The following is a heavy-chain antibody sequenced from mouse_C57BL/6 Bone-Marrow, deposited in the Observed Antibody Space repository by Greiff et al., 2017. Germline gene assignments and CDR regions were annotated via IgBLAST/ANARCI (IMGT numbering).Heavy chain of an antibody. CDR2: IYPRSGTT. V-gene: IGHV1-81*01. Sequence: QVQLQQSGAELARPGASVKLSCKASGYTFTSYGISWVKQRTGQGLEWIGEIYPRSGTTYYNEKFKGKATMTADQSSSTAYRVLRSRTSEDSAVYFCARYYYGMDYWGQGTSVTVAS. CDR1: GYTFTSYG. J-gene: IGHJ4*01. CDR3: ARYYYGMDY.